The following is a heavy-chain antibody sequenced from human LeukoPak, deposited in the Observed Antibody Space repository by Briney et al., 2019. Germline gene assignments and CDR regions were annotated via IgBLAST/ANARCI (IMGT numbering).Heavy chain of an antibody. Sequence: SETLSLTCTVSGGSISSSSYYWDWIRQPPGKGLEWIGSIYYSGYTYYNPSLKSRVTISVDTSKNQFSLKLSSVTAADTAVYYCARVHCTNGVCYFDYWGQGTLVTVSS. V-gene: IGHV4-39*07. CDR2: IYYSGYT. J-gene: IGHJ4*02. CDR3: ARVHCTNGVCYFDY. D-gene: IGHD2-8*01. CDR1: GGSISSSSYY.